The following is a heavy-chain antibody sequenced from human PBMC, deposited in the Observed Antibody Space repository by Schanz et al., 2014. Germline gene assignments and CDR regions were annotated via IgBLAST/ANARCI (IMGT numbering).Heavy chain of an antibody. D-gene: IGHD5-12*01. CDR3: AGAVATIRADSFDI. V-gene: IGHV3-7*01. CDR1: GFGFDDYA. CDR2: INQDGSEE. J-gene: IGHJ3*02. Sequence: EVQLVESGGGVVRPGGSLRLSCAASGFGFDDYAMSWVRQAPGKGLEWLANINQDGSEEYYVDSLNGRLTISRDNARNSLYLQMNSLRAEDTAVYYCAGAVATIRADSFDIWGQGTMVAVSS.